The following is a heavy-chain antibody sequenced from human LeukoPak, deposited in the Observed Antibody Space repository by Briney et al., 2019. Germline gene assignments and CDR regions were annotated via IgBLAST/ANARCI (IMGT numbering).Heavy chain of an antibody. CDR1: GFTFDDYT. CDR2: ISWDGGGT. Sequence: GGSLRLSCAASGFTFDDYTMHWVRQAPGKGLEWVSLISWDGGGTYYADSVKGRFTISRDNSKNSLYLQMNSLRTEDTALYYCAKGRGYSGYDPGAFDIWGQGTMVTVSS. V-gene: IGHV3-43*01. J-gene: IGHJ3*02. CDR3: AKGRGYSGYDPGAFDI. D-gene: IGHD5-12*01.